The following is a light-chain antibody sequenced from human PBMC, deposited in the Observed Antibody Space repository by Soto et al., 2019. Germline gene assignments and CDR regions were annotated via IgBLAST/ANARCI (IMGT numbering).Light chain of an antibody. CDR1: SSDVGGFKY. V-gene: IGLV2-14*01. CDR3: SSYTSSSRV. CDR2: EFS. Sequence: QSALTQPASVSGSPGQSITISCPGSSSDVGGFKYVSWYQQHPGKSPKLMIYEFSNRPSGVSDRFSGSKSGNTASLTISGLQAEDEADYYCSSYTSSSRVFGGGTKLTVL. J-gene: IGLJ3*02.